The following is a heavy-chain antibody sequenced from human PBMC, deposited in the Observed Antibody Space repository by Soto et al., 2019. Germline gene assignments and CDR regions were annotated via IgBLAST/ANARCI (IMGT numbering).Heavy chain of an antibody. CDR1: GFTVRNNY. CDR2: IYSGGTT. CDR3: ARDGVRGIIR. D-gene: IGHD3-10*01. V-gene: IGHV3-53*02. J-gene: IGHJ4*02. Sequence: EVQLMETGGGLIQPGGSLTLSCAASGFTVRNNYMSWVRQAPGKGLEWVSVIYSGGTTYYADSVKGRFTISRDNSKNTLYLQMNSLRTEDTAVYYCARDGVRGIIRWGQGTLVSVS.